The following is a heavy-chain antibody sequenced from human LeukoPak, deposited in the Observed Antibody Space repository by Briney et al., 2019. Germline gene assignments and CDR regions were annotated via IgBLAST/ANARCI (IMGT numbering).Heavy chain of an antibody. D-gene: IGHD6-19*01. Sequence: SETLSLTCTVSGGSISSYYWSWIRQPPGKGLEWIGYIYYSGSTNYTPSLKSRVTISVDTSKNQLSLKLSSVTAADTAVYYCARGGGSSGWYYYYYMDVWGKGTTVTVSS. J-gene: IGHJ6*03. CDR2: IYYSGST. V-gene: IGHV4-59*01. CDR3: ARGGGSSGWYYYYYMDV. CDR1: GGSISSYY.